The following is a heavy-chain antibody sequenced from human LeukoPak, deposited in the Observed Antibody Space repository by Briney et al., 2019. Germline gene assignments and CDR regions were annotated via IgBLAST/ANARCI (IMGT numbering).Heavy chain of an antibody. Sequence: SETLSLTCTVSGGSISSNTYYWAWIRQPPGKGLEWTGTIYYSGSTFYNPSLKSRVTISVDTSKNQFSLRLSSVTAADTAVYYCARHTQRSLGVTTSGPYYYAMDVWGQGTTVTVSS. CDR1: GGSISSNTYY. J-gene: IGHJ6*02. V-gene: IGHV4-39*01. D-gene: IGHD2-21*02. CDR2: IYYSGST. CDR3: ARHTQRSLGVTTSGPYYYAMDV.